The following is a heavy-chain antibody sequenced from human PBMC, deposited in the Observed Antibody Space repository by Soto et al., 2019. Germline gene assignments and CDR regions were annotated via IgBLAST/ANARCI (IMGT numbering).Heavy chain of an antibody. Sequence: SETLSLTCTVSGGSISSSSYYWGWIRQPPGKGLEWIGSIYYSGSTYYNPSLKSRVTISEDTSKNQFFLKLSSVNAANTGVFFFSRQAELFYYGSGSLCYFEYWGQGNLVTVS. J-gene: IGHJ4*02. V-gene: IGHV4-39*01. CDR1: GGSISSSSYY. D-gene: IGHD3-10*01. CDR2: IYYSGST. CDR3: SRQAELFYYGSGSLCYFEY.